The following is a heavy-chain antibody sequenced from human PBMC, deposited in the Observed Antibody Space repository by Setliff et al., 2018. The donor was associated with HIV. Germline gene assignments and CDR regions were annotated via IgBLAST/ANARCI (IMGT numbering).Heavy chain of an antibody. CDR3: ARDGVTVATPYFDY. V-gene: IGHV1-2*02. D-gene: IGHD4-17*01. CDR2: INCNSGGT. J-gene: IGHJ4*02. Sequence: GASVKVSCKASGYTFTGYYIHWVRQAPGQGLEWMGWINCNSGGTNSAQKFQGRVTMARDTSINTIYMELSRLTSDDTAVYYCARDGVTVATPYFDYWGQGTLVTVS. CDR1: GYTFTGYY.